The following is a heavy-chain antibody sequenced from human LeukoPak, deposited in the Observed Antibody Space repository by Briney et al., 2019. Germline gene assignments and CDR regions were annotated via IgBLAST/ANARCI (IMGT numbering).Heavy chain of an antibody. CDR1: GGSFSGYY. D-gene: IGHD6-25*01. V-gene: IGHV4-34*10. J-gene: IGHJ4*02. Sequence: PSETLSLTCAVYGGSFSGYYWSWIRQPPGKGLEWIGEVHLDGRTNFNPSLKSRLTMSVDLSENHVSLKLISVTAADTAVYYCAREGGFYRPLDYSGQGTLVTVSS. CDR3: AREGGFYRPLDY. CDR2: VHLDGRT.